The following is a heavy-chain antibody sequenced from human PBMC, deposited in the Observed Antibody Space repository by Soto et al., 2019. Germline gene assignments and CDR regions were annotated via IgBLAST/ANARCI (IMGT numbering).Heavy chain of an antibody. CDR2: ISSSSSYI. CDR3: ARGNKYYDSSGKFDY. J-gene: IGHJ4*01. D-gene: IGHD3-22*01. CDR1: GFTFSSYS. Sequence: GGSLRLSCAASGFTFSSYSMNWVRQAPGKVLEWVSSISSSSSYIYYADSVKGRFTISRDNAKNSLYLQMNSLRAEDTAVYYCARGNKYYDSSGKFDYWGQGNLVTVSS. V-gene: IGHV3-21*01.